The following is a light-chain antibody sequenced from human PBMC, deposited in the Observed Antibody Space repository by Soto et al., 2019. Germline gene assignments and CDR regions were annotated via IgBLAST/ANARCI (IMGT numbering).Light chain of an antibody. CDR1: SGHSSYA. CDR2: LNSDGSH. V-gene: IGLV4-69*01. CDR3: QTWGTGIVV. J-gene: IGLJ2*01. Sequence: QPVLTQSPSASASPGASVKLTCTLSSGHSSYAIAWHQQQPEKGPRYLMKLNSDGSHGKGDGIPDRFSGSSSGAERYLTISSLQSEDEADYYCQTWGTGIVVFGGGTKVTVL.